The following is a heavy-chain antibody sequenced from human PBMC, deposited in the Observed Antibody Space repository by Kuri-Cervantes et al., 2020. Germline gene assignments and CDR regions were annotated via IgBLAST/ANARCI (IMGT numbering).Heavy chain of an antibody. D-gene: IGHD7-27*01. V-gene: IGHV1-8*02. CDR2: MNPNSGNT. CDR1: GYTFTSYD. CDR3: ARAGLGTLHYYYYMDV. Sequence: ASVKVSCKASGYTFTSYDINWVRQATGQGLEWMGWMNPNSGNTGYAQKFQGSVTMTRNTSISTAYMELSSLRSEDTAVYYCARAGLGTLHYYYYMDVWGKGTTVTVSS. J-gene: IGHJ6*03.